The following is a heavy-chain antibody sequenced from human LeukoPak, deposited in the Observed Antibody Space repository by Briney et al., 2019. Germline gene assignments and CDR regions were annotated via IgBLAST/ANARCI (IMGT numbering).Heavy chain of an antibody. CDR3: ARGRASSWSPFTY. D-gene: IGHD6-19*01. Sequence: SEILSLTCTVSGGSISSYYWSWIRQPPGKGLEWIGDINYSGSTAYNPSLTSRVTISVDTSKNQFSLKLNSVTAADTAVYYCARGRASSWSPFTYWGQGILVTVSS. J-gene: IGHJ4*02. V-gene: IGHV4-59*01. CDR1: GGSISSYY. CDR2: INYSGST.